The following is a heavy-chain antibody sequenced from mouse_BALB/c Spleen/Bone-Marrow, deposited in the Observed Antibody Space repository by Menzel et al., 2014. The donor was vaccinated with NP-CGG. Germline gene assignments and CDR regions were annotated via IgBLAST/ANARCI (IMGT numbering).Heavy chain of an antibody. Sequence: EVKLVESGGDLVKPGGSLKLSCAASGFTFSSYGMSWVRQTPDKRLEWVATISSGGSYTYYPDSVKGRFTISRDNAKNTLYLKMSGLKSEDTAVYYCARPTSVVATGGSFDCWGQGTTLTVSS. CDR1: GFTFSSYG. CDR3: ARPTSVVATGGSFDC. J-gene: IGHJ2*01. CDR2: ISSGGSYT. D-gene: IGHD1-1*01. V-gene: IGHV5-6*01.